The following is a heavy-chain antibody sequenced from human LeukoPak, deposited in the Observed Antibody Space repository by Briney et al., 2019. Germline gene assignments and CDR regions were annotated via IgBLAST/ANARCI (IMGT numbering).Heavy chain of an antibody. V-gene: IGHV1-18*01. CDR1: GYTFTSYG. D-gene: IGHD6-13*01. J-gene: IGHJ4*02. Sequence: ASVKVSCKASGYTFTSYGISWVRQAPGQGLEWMGWISAYNGNTNYAQKFQGRVTITADKSTSTAYMELSSLRSEDTAVYYCAREEIAAAGHFDYWGQGTLVTVSS. CDR3: AREEIAAAGHFDY. CDR2: ISAYNGNT.